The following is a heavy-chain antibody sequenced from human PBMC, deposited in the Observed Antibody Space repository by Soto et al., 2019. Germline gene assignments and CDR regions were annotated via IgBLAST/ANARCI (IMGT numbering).Heavy chain of an antibody. D-gene: IGHD1-7*01. CDR2: INPSGGSA. CDR1: GYTFTSYY. J-gene: IGHJ6*02. Sequence: QVQLVQSGAEVKKPGASVKVSCRASGYTFTSYYMHWVRQAPGQGLEWMGIINPSGGSASYAQKFQGRVTMTRDTSTSTVYMELSSLRSEDTAVYYCASERTTVPVSDYGMDVWGQGTTVTVSS. CDR3: ASERTTVPVSDYGMDV. V-gene: IGHV1-46*01.